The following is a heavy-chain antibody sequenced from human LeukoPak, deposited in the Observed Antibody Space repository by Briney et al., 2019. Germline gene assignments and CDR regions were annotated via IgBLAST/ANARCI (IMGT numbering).Heavy chain of an antibody. Sequence: TGGSLRLSCAASGFTVSSNYMSWVRQAPGKGLEWVSVIYSGGSTYYADSVKGRFTISRDNSKNTLYPQMNSLRAEDTAVYYCAREAATGKRMDVWGKGTTVTVSS. V-gene: IGHV3-53*01. J-gene: IGHJ6*04. CDR2: IYSGGST. D-gene: IGHD6-13*01. CDR1: GFTVSSNY. CDR3: AREAATGKRMDV.